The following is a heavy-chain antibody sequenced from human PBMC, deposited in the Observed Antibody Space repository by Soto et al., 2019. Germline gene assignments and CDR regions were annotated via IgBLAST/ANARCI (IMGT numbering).Heavy chain of an antibody. Sequence: QVHLVKSGAEVKKPGASVMVSCKGSGYGFTTYGITWVRQAPGQGLQWMAWISAHNGNTNYAQKLQGRGTVSRDTSTSTAYMELRSLRSDDTAVDYCARGRNGDYWGQGARVTVSS. CDR3: ARGRNGDY. J-gene: IGHJ4*02. D-gene: IGHD1-1*01. V-gene: IGHV1-18*01. CDR2: ISAHNGNT. CDR1: GYGFTTYG.